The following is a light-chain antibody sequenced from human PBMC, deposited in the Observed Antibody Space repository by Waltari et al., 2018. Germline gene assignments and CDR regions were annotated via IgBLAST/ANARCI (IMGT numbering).Light chain of an antibody. CDR3: QQYYTPPFT. J-gene: IGKJ3*01. CDR1: QSVLYASVNKNH. V-gene: IGKV4-1*01. Sequence: DIVMTKSPDSLAVSLGERASPDCKSSQSVLYASVNKNHLAWYQQKPGQPPKLLIFCASTRESGVPDRFSGSGSGADFTLTISSLQAEDVAVYYCQQYYTPPFTFGPGTKVEIK. CDR2: CAS.